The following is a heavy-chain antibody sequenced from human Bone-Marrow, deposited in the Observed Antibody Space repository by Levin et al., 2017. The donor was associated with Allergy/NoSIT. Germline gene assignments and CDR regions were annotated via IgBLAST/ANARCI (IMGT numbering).Heavy chain of an antibody. CDR3: ARVCSISCYGPDCGGDCS. CDR2: INPSSGDT. J-gene: IGHJ4*02. CDR1: GYTFTAYY. Sequence: GESLKISCKASGYTFTAYYMHWVRQAPGQGLEWMGRINPSSGDTVYAPKFQGRVTMTRDTSFTTIYLEVSRLRSDDTAVYYCARVCSISCYGPDCGGDCSWGQGTLVTVSS. V-gene: IGHV1-2*06. D-gene: IGHD2-21*01.